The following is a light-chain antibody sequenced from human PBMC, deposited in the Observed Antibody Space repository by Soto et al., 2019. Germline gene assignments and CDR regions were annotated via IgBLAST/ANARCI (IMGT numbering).Light chain of an antibody. CDR3: LQYNSYPFT. CDR2: GAS. V-gene: IGKV1-17*03. Sequence: DIDMTLSPTAMSASLGDRVTITCRASQGISNSLAWFQQKPGRVPKRLIYGASTLQSWAPSRFSGSASGAAFTLTISSLQPEDFATYYCLQYNSYPFTFGGGTKVDI. J-gene: IGKJ4*01. CDR1: QGISNS.